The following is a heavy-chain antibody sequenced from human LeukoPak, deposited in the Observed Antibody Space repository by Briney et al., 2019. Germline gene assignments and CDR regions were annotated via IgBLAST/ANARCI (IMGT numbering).Heavy chain of an antibody. D-gene: IGHD2-15*01. CDR1: GYSISSGYY. J-gene: IGHJ4*02. Sequence: SETLSLTCTVSGYSISSGYYWGWIRQPPGKGLEWIGSIYHSGSTYYNPSLKSRVTISVDTSKNQFSLKLSSVTAADTAVYYCARDQLGSYALDYWGQGTLVTVSS. V-gene: IGHV4-38-2*02. CDR3: ARDQLGSYALDY. CDR2: IYHSGST.